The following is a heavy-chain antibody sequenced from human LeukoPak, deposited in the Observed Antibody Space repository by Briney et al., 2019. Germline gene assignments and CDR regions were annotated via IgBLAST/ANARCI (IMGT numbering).Heavy chain of an antibody. V-gene: IGHV4-59*08. CDR2: IYDSGST. D-gene: IGHD3-10*01. J-gene: IGHJ4*02. CDR1: GGSISNFH. Sequence: PSETLSLTCTVSGGSISNFHWSWIRQPPGKGLEWMGYIYDSGSTNYNPSLKSRVTISLDTSKSQFSLKLSSVTAADTAVYYCARHSRGSHFMDYWGQGTLVTVSS. CDR3: ARHSRGSHFMDY.